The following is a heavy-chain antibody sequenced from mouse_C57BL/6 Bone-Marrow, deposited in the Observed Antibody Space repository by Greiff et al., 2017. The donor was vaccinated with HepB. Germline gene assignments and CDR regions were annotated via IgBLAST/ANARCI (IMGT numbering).Heavy chain of an antibody. CDR1: GFSLTSYG. V-gene: IGHV2-2*01. J-gene: IGHJ4*01. Sequence: VKLMESGPGLVQPSQILSITCTVSGFSLTSYGVHWVRQSPGKGLEWLGVIWSGGSTDYNAAFISRLSISKDNSKSQVFFKMNSLQADDTAIYYCARNSNNYYGSSYYAMDYWGQGTSVTVSS. D-gene: IGHD1-1*01. CDR3: ARNSNNYYGSSYYAMDY. CDR2: IWSGGST.